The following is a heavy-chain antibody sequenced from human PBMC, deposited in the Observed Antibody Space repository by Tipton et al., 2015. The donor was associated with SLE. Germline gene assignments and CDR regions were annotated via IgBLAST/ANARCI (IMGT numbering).Heavy chain of an antibody. CDR3: ARALSSSGGFDY. CDR2: VHYSGST. J-gene: IGHJ4*02. V-gene: IGHV4-59*08. CDR1: GGSMTNYY. D-gene: IGHD6-13*01. Sequence: LRLSCIVSGGSMTNYYWSWIRQPPGKGLEWIGYVHYSGSTNYNPSLQSRVTVSVDTSKNHFSLKLSSVTAADTAVYYCARALSSSGGFDYWGQGTLVTVSS.